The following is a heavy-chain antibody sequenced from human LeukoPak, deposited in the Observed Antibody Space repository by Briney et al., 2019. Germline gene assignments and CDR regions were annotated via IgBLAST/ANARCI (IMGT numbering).Heavy chain of an antibody. CDR1: GGSFSGYY. J-gene: IGHJ4*02. CDR3: ARDIDYYGSGSYYL. V-gene: IGHV4-38-2*02. D-gene: IGHD3-10*01. Sequence: SETLSLTCAVYGGSFSGYYWGWLRQPPGKGLEWIGSIYHSGSTYYNPSLKSRVTISVDTSKNQFSLKLSSVTAADTAVYYCARDIDYYGSGSYYLWGQGTLVTVSP. CDR2: IYHSGST.